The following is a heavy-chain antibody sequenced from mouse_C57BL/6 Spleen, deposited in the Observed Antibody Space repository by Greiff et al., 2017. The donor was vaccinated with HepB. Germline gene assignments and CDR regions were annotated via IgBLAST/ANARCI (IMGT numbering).Heavy chain of an antibody. CDR2: INPSTGGT. Sequence: EVQLQESGPELVKPGASVKISCKASGYSFTGYYMNWVKQSPEKSLEWIGEINPSTGGTTYNQKFKAKATLTVDKSSSTAYMQLKSLTSEDSAVYYCARETYYGSSYDYFDYWGQGTTLTVSS. CDR1: GYSFTGYY. J-gene: IGHJ2*01. CDR3: ARETYYGSSYDYFDY. V-gene: IGHV1-42*01. D-gene: IGHD1-1*01.